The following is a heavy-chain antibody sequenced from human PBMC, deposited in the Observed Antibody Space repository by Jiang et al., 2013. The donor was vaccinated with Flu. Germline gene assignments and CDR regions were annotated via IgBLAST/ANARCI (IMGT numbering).Heavy chain of an antibody. J-gene: IGHJ3*02. D-gene: IGHD6-19*01. CDR3: ARQGGDIAVAGTDDAFDI. V-gene: IGHV3-30*04. Sequence: GFTFSSYAMHWVRQAPGKGLEWVAVISYDGSNKYYADSVKGRFTISRDNSKNTLYLQMNSLRAEDTAVYYCARQGGDIAVAGTDDAFDIWGQGTMVTISS. CDR2: ISYDGSNK. CDR1: GFTFSSYA.